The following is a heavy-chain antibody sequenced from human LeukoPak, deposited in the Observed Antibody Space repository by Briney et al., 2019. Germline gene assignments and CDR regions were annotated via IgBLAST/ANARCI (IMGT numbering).Heavy chain of an antibody. Sequence: GGSLRLSCAASGFAFSDSWMTWIRQAPGKGLEWVAFIKGDGSAKKYVDSVKGRFTISRDDAKNSLFLQMNSLRAEDTAVYYCARDRGWIQHDIWGQGTMVTVSS. CDR2: IKGDGSAK. J-gene: IGHJ3*02. D-gene: IGHD5-18*01. V-gene: IGHV3-7*01. CDR3: ARDRGWIQHDI. CDR1: GFAFSDSW.